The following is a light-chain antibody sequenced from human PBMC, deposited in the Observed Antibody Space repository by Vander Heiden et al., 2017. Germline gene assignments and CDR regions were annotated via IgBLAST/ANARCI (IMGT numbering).Light chain of an antibody. J-gene: IGKJ1*01. CDR2: AAS. CDR3: QQSYNAPQT. Sequence: DIQMTQSRPSLSASVGDRVTIACRASQSISSYLNWYQQKPGKVPKLLIYAASSLQSGVPSRFSGSGSGTDFTLTISSLQPEDFASYYCQQSYNAPQTFGQGTKVEIK. V-gene: IGKV1-39*01. CDR1: QSISSY.